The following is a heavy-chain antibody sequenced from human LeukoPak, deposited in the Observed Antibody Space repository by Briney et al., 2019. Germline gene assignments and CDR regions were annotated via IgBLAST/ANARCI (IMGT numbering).Heavy chain of an antibody. Sequence: SETLSLTCTVSGGSISSYYWSWIRQPPGKGLEWIGYIYYSGSTNYNPSLKSRVTISVDTSKNQFSLKLSSVTAADTAVYYCARHQPGLPSDYWGQGTLVTVSS. D-gene: IGHD2/OR15-2a*01. CDR2: IYYSGST. V-gene: IGHV4-59*01. J-gene: IGHJ4*02. CDR1: GGSISSYY. CDR3: ARHQPGLPSDY.